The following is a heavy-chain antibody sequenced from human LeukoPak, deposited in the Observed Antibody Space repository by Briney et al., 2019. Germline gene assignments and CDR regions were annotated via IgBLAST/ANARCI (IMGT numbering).Heavy chain of an antibody. Sequence: TGGSLRLSCAASGAASGLTFSGYGMHWVRQAPGKGLEWVAFIQYDGSQKHFADSVKGRFTISRDNSANTLYLQLNSLRAEDTAVYYCARGLSRGAFDIWGQGTMVTVSS. CDR3: ARGLSRGAFDI. CDR2: IQYDGSQK. CDR1: GLTFSGYG. D-gene: IGHD3-10*01. V-gene: IGHV3-30*02. J-gene: IGHJ3*02.